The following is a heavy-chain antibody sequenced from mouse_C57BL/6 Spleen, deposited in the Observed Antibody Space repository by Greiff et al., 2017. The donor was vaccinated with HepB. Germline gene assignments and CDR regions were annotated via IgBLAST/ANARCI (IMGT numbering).Heavy chain of an antibody. V-gene: IGHV1-77*01. CDR2: IGPGSGST. D-gene: IGHD1-1*01. Sequence: QVQLQQSGAELVKPGASVKISCKASGYTFTDYYINWVKQRPGQGLEWIGKIGPGSGSTYYNEKFKGKATLTADKSSSTAYMQLSSLTSEDSAVYFCAREEGYYYGSSSFAYWGQGTLVTVSA. J-gene: IGHJ3*01. CDR1: GYTFTDYY. CDR3: AREEGYYYGSSSFAY.